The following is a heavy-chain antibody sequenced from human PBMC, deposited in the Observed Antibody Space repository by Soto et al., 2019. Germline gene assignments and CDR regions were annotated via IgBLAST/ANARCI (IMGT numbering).Heavy chain of an antibody. J-gene: IGHJ4*02. Sequence: QVQLQESGPGLVKPSGTLSLTCAVSGGSISSSNWWSWVRQPPGKGLEWIGEIYHSGSTNYNPSLKRRVXXXVXXSKNQFSLKLSSVTAADTAVYYCARVSAAGTYFDYWGQGTLVTVSS. CDR3: ARVSAAGTYFDY. CDR1: GGSISSSNW. V-gene: IGHV4-4*02. D-gene: IGHD6-13*01. CDR2: IYHSGST.